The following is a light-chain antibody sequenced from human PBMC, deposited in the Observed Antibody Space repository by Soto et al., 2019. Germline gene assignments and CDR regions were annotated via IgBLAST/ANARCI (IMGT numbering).Light chain of an antibody. CDR3: QSYDRSLSGSYV. J-gene: IGLJ1*01. V-gene: IGLV1-40*01. CDR1: SSNIGAGYD. Sequence: VLTQPPSVSGAPGQRVTISCTGGSSNIGAGYDVHWYQQLPGTAPKLLIYGNSNRPSGVPDRFSGSKSGTSASLAITGLQAEDEADYYCQSYDRSLSGSYVFGTGTKVTVL. CDR2: GNS.